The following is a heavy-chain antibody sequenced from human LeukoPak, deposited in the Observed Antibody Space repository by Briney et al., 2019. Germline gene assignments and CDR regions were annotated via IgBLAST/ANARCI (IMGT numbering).Heavy chain of an antibody. CDR2: ITSSGSVI. J-gene: IGHJ5*02. CDR1: GFTFSSYS. D-gene: IGHD5-12*01. CDR3: ARWSLRSLGQPNWFDP. Sequence: GGSLRLSCAASGFTFSSYSMNWVRQAPGKGLEWVSYITSSGSVIYHADSVKGRFTISRDNAKNSLYLEMNSLRAEDTAVYYCARWSLRSLGQPNWFDPWGQGTLVTVSS. V-gene: IGHV3-48*04.